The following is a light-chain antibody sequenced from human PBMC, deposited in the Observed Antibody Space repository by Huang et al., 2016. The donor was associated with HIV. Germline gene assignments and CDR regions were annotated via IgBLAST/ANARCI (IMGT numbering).Light chain of an antibody. CDR2: DSS. CDR3: HQHSSWPGT. J-gene: IGKJ1*01. CDR1: QSVGSY. Sequence: DIVLTQSPATLSLSPGERATLSCRAGQSVGSYLAWYQHKPGQAPRLRVSDSSHRATGIPARFSGSGSGTDFTLTISSREPEDFAVYYCHQHSSWPGTFGQGTRVEIK. V-gene: IGKV3-11*01.